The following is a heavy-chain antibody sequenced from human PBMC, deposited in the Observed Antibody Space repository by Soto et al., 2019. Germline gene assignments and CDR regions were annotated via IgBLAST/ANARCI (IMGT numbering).Heavy chain of an antibody. J-gene: IGHJ6*02. CDR1: GFTFSDYY. Sequence: QVQLVESGGGLVKPGGSLRLSCAASGFTFSDYYMSWIRQAPGKGLEWVSYISSSSSYTNYADSVKGRFTISRDNAKNSLYLQMDSLSAEDTAVYYWARGDPPLWFGEGGQGTTVTVSS. V-gene: IGHV3-11*05. CDR3: ARGDPPLWFGE. CDR2: ISSSSSYT. D-gene: IGHD3-10*01.